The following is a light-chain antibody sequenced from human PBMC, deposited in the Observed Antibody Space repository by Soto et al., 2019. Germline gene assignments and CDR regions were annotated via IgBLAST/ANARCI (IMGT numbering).Light chain of an antibody. CDR2: DVS. V-gene: IGLV2-14*03. Sequence: QSALTQPASVSGSPGQSITMSCTGTSSDVGAYNYVSWYQQHPGKAPKLMIYDVSNRPSRVSNRFSGSKSGNTASLTISGLQAEDEADYYCSSYTSSGTLVFGGGTKLTVL. J-gene: IGLJ2*01. CDR1: SSDVGAYNY. CDR3: SSYTSSGTLV.